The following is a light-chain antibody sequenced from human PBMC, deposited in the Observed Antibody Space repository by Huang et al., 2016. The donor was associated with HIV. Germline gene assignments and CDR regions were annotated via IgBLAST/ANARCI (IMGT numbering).Light chain of an antibody. CDR2: ATS. CDR1: QDISNS. Sequence: DIQMTQSPSSPSASVGDRVTITCRASQDISNSLAWYQQKPGKAPKLLIFATSMLESGGPDRFTGSGSGTDYALTISSLQAADFATYYCQQYYSSLVWTFGQGTKVEI. V-gene: IGKV1-NL1*01. CDR3: QQYYSSLVWT. J-gene: IGKJ1*01.